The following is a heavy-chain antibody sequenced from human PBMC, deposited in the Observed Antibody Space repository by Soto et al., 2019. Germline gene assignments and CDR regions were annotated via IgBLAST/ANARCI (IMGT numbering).Heavy chain of an antibody. Sequence: ASVKVSCKAIGYSFTSHYMHWVRQAPGQGLEWMGTIFPGGVNIAYAQKFKSRVTMTKDTSTSTAYMELNSLRSEDTAVYYCARGLNGYLHYFDYWGQGTPVTAPQ. CDR1: GYSFTSHY. CDR3: ARGLNGYLHYFDY. CDR2: IFPGGVNI. V-gene: IGHV1-46*01. J-gene: IGHJ4*02. D-gene: IGHD5-18*01.